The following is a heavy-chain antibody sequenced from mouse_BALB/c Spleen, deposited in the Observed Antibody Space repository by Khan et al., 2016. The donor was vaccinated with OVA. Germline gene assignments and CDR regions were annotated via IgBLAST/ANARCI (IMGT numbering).Heavy chain of an antibody. CDR2: IAPGSGST. J-gene: IGHJ4*01. Sequence: DLVKPGASVKLSCKASGYTFTSYWINWIKQRPGQGLEWIGRIAPGSGSTYYNEMFKGKATLTVDTSSSKAYIQLSSLSSEDSACYFCARENYYGRSGYAMDYWGQGTSVTVSS. CDR3: ARENYYGRSGYAMDY. V-gene: IGHV1S41*01. D-gene: IGHD1-1*01. CDR1: GYTFTSYW.